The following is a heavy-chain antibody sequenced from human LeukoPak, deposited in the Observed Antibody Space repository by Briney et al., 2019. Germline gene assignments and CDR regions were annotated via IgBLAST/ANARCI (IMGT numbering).Heavy chain of an antibody. CDR1: GGPSSSGDYY. Sequence: SQTLSLTCTVSGGPSSSGDYYWSWIRQPPGKGLEWIGYIYYSGSTYYDPSLKSRVTISVDTSKNQFSLKLSSVTAADTAVYYCARERSGYGSGSSFFDYWGQGTLVTVSS. CDR3: ARERSGYGSGSSFFDY. D-gene: IGHD3-10*01. V-gene: IGHV4-30-4*01. CDR2: IYYSGST. J-gene: IGHJ4*02.